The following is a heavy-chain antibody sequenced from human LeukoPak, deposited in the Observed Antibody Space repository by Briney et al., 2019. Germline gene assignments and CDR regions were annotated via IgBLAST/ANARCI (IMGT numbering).Heavy chain of an antibody. V-gene: IGHV3-9*01. J-gene: IGHJ4*02. CDR2: ISWNSGSI. Sequence: GGSLRLSCAASGFTFSSYSMNWVRQAPGKGLEWVSGISWNSGSIGYADSVKGRFTISRDNAKNSLYLQMNSLRAEDTALYYCAKDRSSSGYDFWSGEGVSDYWGQGTLVTVSS. D-gene: IGHD3-3*01. CDR1: GFTFSSYS. CDR3: AKDRSSSGYDFWSGEGVSDY.